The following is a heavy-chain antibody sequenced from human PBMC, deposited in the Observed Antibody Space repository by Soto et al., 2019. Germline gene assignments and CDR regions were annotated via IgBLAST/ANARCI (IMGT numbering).Heavy chain of an antibody. CDR1: GGSISSSSYY. V-gene: IGHV4-39*01. D-gene: IGHD5-12*01. J-gene: IGHJ4*02. Sequence: SETLSLTCTVSGGSISSSSYYWGWIRQPPGKGLEWIGNLYYSGSTYYNPSLKSRVTISVDTSKNQFSLKLTSVTAADTAVYYCAPWDGLGYDYWGQGTLVTVSS. CDR2: LYYSGST. CDR3: APWDGLGYDY.